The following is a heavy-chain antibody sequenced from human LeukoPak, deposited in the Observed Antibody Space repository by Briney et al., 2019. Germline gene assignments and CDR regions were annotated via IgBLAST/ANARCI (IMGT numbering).Heavy chain of an antibody. D-gene: IGHD1-1*01. V-gene: IGHV4-34*01. CDR1: GGSFSGYY. J-gene: IGHJ6*03. CDR3: ARVNPGYYYYMDV. Sequence: SETLSLTCAVYGGSFSGYYWSWIRQPPGKGLEWIGEINHSGSADYNPSLKSRLTISVDASKNQFSLRLNSVTAADTAVYYCARVNPGYYYYMDVWGNGTTVIISS. CDR2: INHSGSA.